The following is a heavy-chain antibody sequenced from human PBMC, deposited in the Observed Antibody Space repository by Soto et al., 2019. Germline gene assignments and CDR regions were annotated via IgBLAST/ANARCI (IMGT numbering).Heavy chain of an antibody. Sequence: SETLSLTCTVSGGSISSGDYYWSWIRPPPGKGLEWIGYIYYSGSTYYNPSLKSRVTISVDTSKNQFSLMLSSVTAEDTAVYYCARDGLLLNWFDPWGQGTLVTVSS. CDR1: GGSISSGDYY. V-gene: IGHV4-30-4*01. J-gene: IGHJ5*02. D-gene: IGHD3-22*01. CDR3: ARDGLLLNWFDP. CDR2: IYYSGST.